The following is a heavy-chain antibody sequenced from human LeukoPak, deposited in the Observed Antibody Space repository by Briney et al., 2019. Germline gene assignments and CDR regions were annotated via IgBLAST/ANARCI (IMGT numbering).Heavy chain of an antibody. CDR3: SKDPGL. D-gene: IGHD3/OR15-3a*01. Sequence: PGGSLRLSCAASGFTVSSDWMYWVRQAPGKGPVWVSRINPDGTYIDYADSVKGRFTISRDDAKNTLYLQMNSLRADDTALYYCSKDPGLWGQGTLVTVSS. J-gene: IGHJ4*02. CDR2: INPDGTYI. V-gene: IGHV3-74*01. CDR1: GFTVSSDW.